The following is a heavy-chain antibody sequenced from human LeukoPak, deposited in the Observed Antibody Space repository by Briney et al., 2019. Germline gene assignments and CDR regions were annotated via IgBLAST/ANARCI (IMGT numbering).Heavy chain of an antibody. V-gene: IGHV1-2*06. CDR3: ARGYSGYDREDYYYYYMDV. J-gene: IGHJ6*03. Sequence: GASVKVSCKASGYTFTGYYMHWVRQAPGQGLEWMGRINPNSGGTNYAQKFQGRVTMTRDTSISTAYMELSSLRSEDTAVYYCARGYSGYDREDYYYYYMDVWGKGTTVTVSS. CDR1: GYTFTGYY. D-gene: IGHD5-12*01. CDR2: INPNSGGT.